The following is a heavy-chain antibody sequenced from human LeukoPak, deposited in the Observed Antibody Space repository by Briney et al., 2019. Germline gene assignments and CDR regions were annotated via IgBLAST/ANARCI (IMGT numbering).Heavy chain of an antibody. Sequence: PGGSLRLSCAASGFTFSNYGIHWVRQAPGKVLEWVALISYDGSNTWYADSVKGRFTISRDNAKNSLYLQMNNLRAEDTAVYYCARVGGDRGYWGQGTLVTVSS. CDR2: ISYDGSNT. J-gene: IGHJ4*02. CDR1: GFTFSNYG. CDR3: ARVGGDRGY. D-gene: IGHD2-21*01. V-gene: IGHV3-30*04.